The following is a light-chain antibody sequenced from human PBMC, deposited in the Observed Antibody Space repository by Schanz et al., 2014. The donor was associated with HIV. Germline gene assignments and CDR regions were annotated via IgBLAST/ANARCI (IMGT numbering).Light chain of an antibody. CDR3: SSYTSSSPLGV. CDR1: SSDVGGYNY. Sequence: QSALTQPRSVSGSPGQSVTISCTGTSSDVGGYNYVSWYQQHPGKAPKLMIYDVSKRPSGVPDRFSGSKSGNTASLSISGLQAEDEADYYCSSYTSSSPLGVFGTGTKLTVL. J-gene: IGLJ1*01. CDR2: DVS. V-gene: IGLV2-11*01.